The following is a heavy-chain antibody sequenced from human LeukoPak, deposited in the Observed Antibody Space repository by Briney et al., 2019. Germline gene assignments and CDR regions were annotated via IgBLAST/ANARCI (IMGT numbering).Heavy chain of an antibody. V-gene: IGHV6-1*01. CDR1: GDSVSSNSAP. CDR2: TYYRSKWYN. D-gene: IGHD6-6*01. J-gene: IGHJ4*02. Sequence: SQTLSLTCAISGDSVSSNSAPWHWIRQSPSRGLEWLGRTYYRSKWYNDYAVSVKSRITINPDTSKNQFSLQLNSVTPEDTAVYYCARGTDGSSSPHFDYWGQGTLVTVSS. CDR3: ARGTDGSSSPHFDY.